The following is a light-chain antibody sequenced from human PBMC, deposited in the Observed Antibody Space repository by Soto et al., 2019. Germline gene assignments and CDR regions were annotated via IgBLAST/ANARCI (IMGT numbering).Light chain of an antibody. Sequence: QSALTQPRSVSGSPGQSVTISCTGTSSDVGYNYVSWYQQHPGKAPKLMIYDVSKRPSGVPDRFSGSKSGNTASLTISGLQAEDEAAYYCCSYAGSYTWVFGGGTKLTVL. CDR1: SSDVGYNY. CDR3: CSYAGSYTWV. J-gene: IGLJ3*02. CDR2: DVS. V-gene: IGLV2-11*01.